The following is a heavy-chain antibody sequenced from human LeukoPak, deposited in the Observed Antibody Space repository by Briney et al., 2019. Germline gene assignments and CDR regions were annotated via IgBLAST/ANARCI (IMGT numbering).Heavy chain of an antibody. J-gene: IGHJ4*02. CDR1: GFTVSSNY. V-gene: IGHV3-53*01. Sequence: GGSLRLSCAASGFTVSSNYMSWVRQAPGKGLEWVSVIYSGGSTYYADSVKGRFTISRDNSKNTLYLQMNSLRAEDTAVYYCARVDEYCGGDCHYFDYWGQGTLVTVSS. CDR2: IYSGGST. CDR3: ARVDEYCGGDCHYFDY. D-gene: IGHD2-21*02.